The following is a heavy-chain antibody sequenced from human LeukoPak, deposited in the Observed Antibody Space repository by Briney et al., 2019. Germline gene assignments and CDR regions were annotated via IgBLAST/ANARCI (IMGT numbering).Heavy chain of an antibody. CDR1: GFTFSSYG. J-gene: IGHJ1*01. V-gene: IGHV3-33*01. D-gene: IGHD6-19*01. CDR3: AREITPGIAVAGTGEYFQH. CDR2: IWYDGSNK. Sequence: GGSLRLSCAASGFTFSSYGMHWVRQAPGKGLERVAVIWYDGSNKYYADSVKGRFTISRDNSKNTLYLQMNSLRAEDTAVYYCAREITPGIAVAGTGEYFQHWGQGTLVTVSS.